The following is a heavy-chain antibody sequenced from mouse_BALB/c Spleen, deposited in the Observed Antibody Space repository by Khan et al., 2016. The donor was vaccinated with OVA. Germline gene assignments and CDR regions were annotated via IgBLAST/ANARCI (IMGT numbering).Heavy chain of an antibody. Sequence: QMQLEESGAEQAKPGASVKMSCKTSGYTFSSYWMHWVKQRPGQGLEWIGYINPTSGYTEYNEKFKDKATLSAAKSSSTAYMQLTSLTSEGSAVYYCARDRIDYWGQGTTLTVSS. V-gene: IGHV1-7*01. CDR2: INPTSGYT. CDR3: ARDRIDY. CDR1: GYTFSSYW. J-gene: IGHJ2*01.